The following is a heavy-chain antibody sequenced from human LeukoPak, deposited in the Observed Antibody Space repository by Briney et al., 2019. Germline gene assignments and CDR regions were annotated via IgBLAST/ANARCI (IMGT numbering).Heavy chain of an antibody. CDR3: ARDGGLNTNFDC. V-gene: IGHV3-7*01. CDR2: TKPDGSAK. Sequence: PGGSLRLSCAASGFTFRNYWMGWVRQAPGKGLEWVANTKPDGSAKYYADSVRGRFTTSRDNANNLLCLQMNRLRAEDTAVYYCARDGGLNTNFDCWGQGTLVTVSS. J-gene: IGHJ4*02. D-gene: IGHD2-15*01. CDR1: GFTFRNYW.